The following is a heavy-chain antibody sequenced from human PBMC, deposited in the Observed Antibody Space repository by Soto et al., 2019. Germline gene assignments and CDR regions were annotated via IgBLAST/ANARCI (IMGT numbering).Heavy chain of an antibody. CDR1: GYSFTSYW. CDR2: IAPSDSYT. CDR3: ARESGSYYIWFDP. V-gene: IGHV5-10-1*01. J-gene: IGHJ5*02. Sequence: GESLKISCKGSGYSFTSYWISWGRQMPGKGLGWMGRIAPSDSYTNYSPSLQGHVTTSADKSISTAYLQWSSLKASDTAMYYCARESGSYYIWFDPWGQGTLVTVSS. D-gene: IGHD1-26*01.